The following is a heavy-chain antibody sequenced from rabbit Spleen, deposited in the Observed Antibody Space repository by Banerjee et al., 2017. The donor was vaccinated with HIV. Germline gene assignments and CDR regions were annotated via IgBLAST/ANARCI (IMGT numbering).Heavy chain of an antibody. J-gene: IGHJ6*01. V-gene: IGHV1S40*01. CDR1: GFSFSNNYY. CDR2: IYAGSGGDT. Sequence: QSLEESGGDLVKPGASLTLTCTASGFSFSNNYYMCWVRQAPGKGLEWIACIYAGSGGDTYYASWAKGRFTISKTSSTTVTLQMTSLTAADTATYFCARGGGLWGQGTLVTVS. CDR3: ARGGGL.